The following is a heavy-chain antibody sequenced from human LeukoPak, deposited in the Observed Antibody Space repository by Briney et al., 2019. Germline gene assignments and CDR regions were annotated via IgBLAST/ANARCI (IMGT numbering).Heavy chain of an antibody. Sequence: GGSLRLSCAASGFTFSHYWMSWVRQASGKGLEWVANIKQDGNEKYYAESVKGRFTISRDNAENSSLLQMNSLRAEDTAVYYCARYSSGFVLDYWGQGTLVTVSS. CDR3: ARYSSGFVLDY. CDR2: IKQDGNEK. V-gene: IGHV3-7*01. CDR1: GFTFSHYW. D-gene: IGHD3-22*01. J-gene: IGHJ4*02.